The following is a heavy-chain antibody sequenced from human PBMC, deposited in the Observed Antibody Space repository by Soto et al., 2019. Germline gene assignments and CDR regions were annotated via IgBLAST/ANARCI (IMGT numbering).Heavy chain of an antibody. CDR2: IYYSGST. V-gene: IGHV4-59*01. Sequence: SETLSLTCTVSGGSISSYYWSWIRQPPGKGLEWIGYIYYSGSTNYNPSLKSRVTISVDTSKNQFSLKLSSVTAADTAVYYCARGHYDFWSGLTGNRGPNWFDPWGQGTLVTVSS. J-gene: IGHJ5*02. D-gene: IGHD3-3*01. CDR3: ARGHYDFWSGLTGNRGPNWFDP. CDR1: GGSISSYY.